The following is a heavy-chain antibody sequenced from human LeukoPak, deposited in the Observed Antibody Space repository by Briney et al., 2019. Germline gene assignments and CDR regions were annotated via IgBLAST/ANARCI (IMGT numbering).Heavy chain of an antibody. J-gene: IGHJ3*01. D-gene: IGHD3-10*01. CDR2: ISSTTGRII. CDR3: ARYYSDAFDV. CDR1: GFTFRDYY. V-gene: IGHV3-11*04. Sequence: GSLRLSCASSGFTFRDYYMTWVRQAPGKGPEWLSYISSTTGRIIYYADSVKGRFTISRDNTKNSLFLQMVSLRVEDTAVYYCARYYSDAFDVWGQGTVVTVSS.